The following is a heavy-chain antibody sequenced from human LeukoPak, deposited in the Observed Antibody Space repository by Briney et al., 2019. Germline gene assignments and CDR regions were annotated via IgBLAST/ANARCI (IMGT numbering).Heavy chain of an antibody. CDR2: ISGSGGST. V-gene: IGHV3-23*01. CDR1: GFTFSSYA. D-gene: IGHD3-3*01. CDR3: AKVGDYDFWSGYLDY. J-gene: IGHJ4*02. Sequence: PGGSLRLSCAASGFTFSSYAMSWVRQAPGKGLEWVSAISGSGGSTYYADSVKGRFTISRDNSKNTLYLQMNSLRAEDTAVYYCAKVGDYDFWSGYLDYWGQGTLVTVSS.